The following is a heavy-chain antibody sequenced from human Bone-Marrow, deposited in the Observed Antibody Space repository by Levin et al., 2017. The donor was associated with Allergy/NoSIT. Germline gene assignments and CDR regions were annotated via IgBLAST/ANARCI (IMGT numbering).Heavy chain of an antibody. D-gene: IGHD3-22*01. CDR1: GFTFSSYA. CDR2: ISYDGSNK. Sequence: GESLKISCAASGFTFSSYAMHWVRQAPGKGLEWVAVISYDGSNKYYADSVKGRFTISRDNSKNTLYLQMNSLRAEDTAVYYCARDHYDSSGYLAFGAFDSWGQGTMVTVSS. J-gene: IGHJ3*02. CDR3: ARDHYDSSGYLAFGAFDS. V-gene: IGHV3-30*04.